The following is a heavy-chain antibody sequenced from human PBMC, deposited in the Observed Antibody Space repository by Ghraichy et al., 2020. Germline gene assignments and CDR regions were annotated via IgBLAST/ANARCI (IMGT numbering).Heavy chain of an antibody. CDR1: GFTFSSYA. CDR3: AKKSSGYDSGLIDY. CDR2: ISGSGGST. D-gene: IGHD3-22*01. Sequence: GGSLRLSCAASGFTFSSYAMSWVRQAPGKGLEWVSAISGSGGSTYYADSVKGRFTISRDNSKNTLYLQMNSLRAEDTAVYYCAKKSSGYDSGLIDYWGQGTLVTVSS. J-gene: IGHJ4*02. V-gene: IGHV3-23*01.